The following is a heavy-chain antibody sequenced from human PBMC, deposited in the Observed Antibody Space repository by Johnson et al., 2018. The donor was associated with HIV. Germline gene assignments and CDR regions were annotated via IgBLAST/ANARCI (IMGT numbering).Heavy chain of an antibody. CDR1: GFTFSNAW. Sequence: VQLVESGGGLVKPGGSLRLSCAASGFTFSNAWMNWVRQAPGKGLEWVGRIKSQTDGGTTDYAAPVKGRFTISRDDSKNTLYLQMNSLKTEDTAVYYCAKDSQGLRAFDIWGQGTMVTVSS. J-gene: IGHJ3*02. V-gene: IGHV3-15*01. CDR2: IKSQTDGGTT. CDR3: AKDSQGLRAFDI. D-gene: IGHD6-25*01.